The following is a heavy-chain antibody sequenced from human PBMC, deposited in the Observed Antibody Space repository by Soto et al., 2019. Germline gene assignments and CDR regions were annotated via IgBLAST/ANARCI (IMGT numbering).Heavy chain of an antibody. CDR1: GFTFSSYG. D-gene: IGHD3-9*01. Sequence: GGSLRLSCAASGFTFSSYGIRWVRQAPGKGLEWVAVISYDGSNKYYADSVKGRFTISRDNSKNLLYLQMNSLGAEDTAVYYCAKDYYDTLTGYYGPDYWGQGTLVPVSS. J-gene: IGHJ4*02. CDR2: ISYDGSNK. V-gene: IGHV3-30*18. CDR3: AKDYYDTLTGYYGPDY.